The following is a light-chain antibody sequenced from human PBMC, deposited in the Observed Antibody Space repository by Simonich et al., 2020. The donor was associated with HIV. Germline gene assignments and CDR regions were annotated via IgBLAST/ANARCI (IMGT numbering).Light chain of an antibody. J-gene: IGKJ2*01. V-gene: IGKV3-20*01. CDR1: QSVSNNF. CDR2: GAS. Sequence: EIVLTQSPGTLSLSPGERATLSCRASQSVSNNFLAWYQQKPGQAPRLLIYGASSRATGLPDRFSGSGSGTDFTLTISRLEPEDFAVYYCQQYGSSYTFGQGTKLEIK. CDR3: QQYGSSYT.